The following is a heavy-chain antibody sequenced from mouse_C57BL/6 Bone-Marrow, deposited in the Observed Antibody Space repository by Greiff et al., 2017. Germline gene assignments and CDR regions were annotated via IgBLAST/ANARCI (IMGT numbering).Heavy chain of an antibody. CDR2: IHPNSGRT. D-gene: IGHD1-1*01. CDR3: AREGGTVGATDD. J-gene: IGHJ2*01. Sequence: QVQLQQSGAELVKPGASVMLSFKASGYPFPCSWMPWVQQRPGQGLAWIGMIHPNSGRTNYNEKFKSKATLTVNNSSSTAYMKHSSLTSEDSAVYYCAREGGTVGATDDWGKGTTLTVAS. V-gene: IGHV1-64*01. CDR1: GYPFPCSW.